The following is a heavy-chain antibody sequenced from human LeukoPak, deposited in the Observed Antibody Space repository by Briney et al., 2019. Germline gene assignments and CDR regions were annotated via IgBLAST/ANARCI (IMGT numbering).Heavy chain of an antibody. CDR1: GYTFIGYY. CDR2: INPNSGGT. Sequence: ASVKVSCKASGYTFIGYYMHWVRQAPGQGLEWMGWINPNSGGTNYAQKFQGRVTMTRDTSISTAYMELSRLRSDDTAVYYCARAGPRFVDTVNYYYYGMDVWGQGTTVTVSS. CDR3: ARAGPRFVDTVNYYYYGMDV. V-gene: IGHV1-2*02. J-gene: IGHJ6*02. D-gene: IGHD5-18*01.